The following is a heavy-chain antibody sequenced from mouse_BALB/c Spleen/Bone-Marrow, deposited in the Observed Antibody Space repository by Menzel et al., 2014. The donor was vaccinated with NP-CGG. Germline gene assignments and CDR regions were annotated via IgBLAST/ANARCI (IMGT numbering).Heavy chain of an antibody. CDR3: ARGPMDY. CDR1: GFNFTDYY. V-gene: IGHV7-3*02. J-gene: IGHJ4*01. CDR2: IRNKANGYTT. Sequence: EVKLMESGGGLVQPGGSLRLSCTTSGFNFTDYYMSWVRQPPGKALEWLAFIRNKANGYTTEYSASVKGQFTISRDNSQSIHYLQMNTLRAEDSATYYCARGPMDYLGQGTSVTVSS.